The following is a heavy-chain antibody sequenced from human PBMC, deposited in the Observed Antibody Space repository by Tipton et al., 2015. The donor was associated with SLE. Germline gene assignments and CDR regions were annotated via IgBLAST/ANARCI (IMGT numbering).Heavy chain of an antibody. Sequence: LRLSCTVSGGSISSSSYYWGWIRQPPGKGLEWTGSIYYSGSTYYNPSLKSRVTISVDTSKNQFSLKLSSVTAADTAVYYCAINSGSYTDDAFDIWGQGTMVTVSS. CDR1: GGSISSSSYY. D-gene: IGHD1-26*01. CDR2: IYYSGST. CDR3: AINSGSYTDDAFDI. J-gene: IGHJ3*02. V-gene: IGHV4-39*01.